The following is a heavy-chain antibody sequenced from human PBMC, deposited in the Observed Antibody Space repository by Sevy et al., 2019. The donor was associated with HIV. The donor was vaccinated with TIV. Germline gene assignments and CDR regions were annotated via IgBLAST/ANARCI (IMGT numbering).Heavy chain of an antibody. V-gene: IGHV1-18*01. D-gene: IGHD3-10*01. CDR3: ARARFVTMVRGVAHAFDI. CDR1: GYTFTSYG. J-gene: IGHJ3*02. Sequence: ASVKVSCKASGYTFTSYGISWVRQAPGQGLEWMGWISAYNGNTNYAQKLQGRVTMTTDTSTSTAYMELRSLRSDDTAVYYCARARFVTMVRGVAHAFDIWGQRTMVTVSS. CDR2: ISAYNGNT.